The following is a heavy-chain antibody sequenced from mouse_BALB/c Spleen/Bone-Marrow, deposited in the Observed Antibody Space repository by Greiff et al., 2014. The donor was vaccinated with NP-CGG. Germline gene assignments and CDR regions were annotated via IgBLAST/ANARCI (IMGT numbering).Heavy chain of an antibody. D-gene: IGHD2-4*01. Sequence: EVKLMESGAELVKPGASVKLSCTASGFNIKDTYMHWVKQRPEQGLEWIGRIDPANGNTKYDPKFQGKATMTADTSSNTAYLQLSSLTSEDTAVYYCARDDSWGFAYWGQGTLVTVSA. CDR1: GFNIKDTY. CDR2: IDPANGNT. CDR3: ARDDSWGFAY. J-gene: IGHJ3*01. V-gene: IGHV14-3*02.